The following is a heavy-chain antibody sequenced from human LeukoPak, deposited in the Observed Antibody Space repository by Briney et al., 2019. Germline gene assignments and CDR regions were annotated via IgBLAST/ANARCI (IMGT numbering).Heavy chain of an antibody. D-gene: IGHD5-12*01. V-gene: IGHV4-34*01. J-gene: IGHJ4*02. CDR2: INHSGST. CDR1: GGSFSGYY. Sequence: SETLSLTCAVYGGSFSGYYWSWIRQPPGKGLEWIGEINHSGSTNYNPSLKSRVTVSVDPSKNQFSLKLSSVTAADTAVYYCARARAGGWLRPYYFDYWGQGTLVTVSS. CDR3: ARARAGGWLRPYYFDY.